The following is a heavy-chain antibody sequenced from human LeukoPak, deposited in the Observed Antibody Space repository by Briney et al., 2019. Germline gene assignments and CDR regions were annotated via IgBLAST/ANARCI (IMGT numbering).Heavy chain of an antibody. Sequence: ASVKVSCKASGYTFTGYYMHWVRQAPGQGPEWMGWINPNSGGTNYAQKFQGRVTMTRDTSISTAYMELSRLRSDDTAVYYCARAPSDFYSGSFDYWGQGTLVTVSS. CDR2: INPNSGGT. CDR1: GYTFTGYY. D-gene: IGHD1-26*01. V-gene: IGHV1-2*02. J-gene: IGHJ4*02. CDR3: ARAPSDFYSGSFDY.